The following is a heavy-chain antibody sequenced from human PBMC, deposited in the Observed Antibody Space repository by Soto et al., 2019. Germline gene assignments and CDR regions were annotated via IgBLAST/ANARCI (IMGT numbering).Heavy chain of an antibody. Sequence: ASVKVSCKASGYTFTSYDINWVRQATGQGLEWMGWMNPNSGNTGYAQKFQGRVTMTRNTSISTAYMELSSLRSEDTAVYYFGGPMGGVDHYYGMDVWGQGTTVAVSS. J-gene: IGHJ6*02. CDR3: GGPMGGVDHYYGMDV. CDR2: MNPNSGNT. D-gene: IGHD3-16*01. CDR1: GYTFTSYD. V-gene: IGHV1-8*01.